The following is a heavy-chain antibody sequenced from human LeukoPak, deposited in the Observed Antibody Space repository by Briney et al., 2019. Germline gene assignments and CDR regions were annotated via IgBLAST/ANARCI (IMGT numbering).Heavy chain of an antibody. J-gene: IGHJ4*02. CDR3: ARVGTGAPHYFDY. Sequence: APVKVSCKASGYTFTSYGISWVRQAPGQGLEWMGWINPNSGGTNYAQKFQGRVTMTRDTSISTAYMELSRLRSDDTAVYYCARVGTGAPHYFDYWGQGTLVTVSS. V-gene: IGHV1-2*02. CDR2: INPNSGGT. CDR1: GYTFTSYG.